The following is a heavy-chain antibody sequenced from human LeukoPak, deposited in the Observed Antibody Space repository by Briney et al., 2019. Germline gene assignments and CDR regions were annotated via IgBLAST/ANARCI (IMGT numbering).Heavy chain of an antibody. V-gene: IGHV3-30-3*01. CDR2: ISYDGSNK. CDR1: GFTFRNFW. CDR3: ARAEDYDFWSGYYY. Sequence: GGSLRLSCAASGFTFRNFWMTWVRQAPGKGLEWVAVISYDGSNKYYADSVKGRFTISRDNSKNTLYLQMNSLRAEDTAVYYCARAEDYDFWSGYYYWGQGTLVTVSS. J-gene: IGHJ4*02. D-gene: IGHD3-3*01.